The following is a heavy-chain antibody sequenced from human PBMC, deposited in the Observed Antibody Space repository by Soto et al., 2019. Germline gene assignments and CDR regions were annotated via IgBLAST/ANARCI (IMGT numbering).Heavy chain of an antibody. V-gene: IGHV4-31*03. J-gene: IGHJ5*02. D-gene: IGHD3-9*01. CDR1: GGSISSGGYY. CDR2: IYYSGST. Sequence: SETLSLTCTVSGGSISSGGYYWSWIRQHPGKGLEWIGYIYYSGSTYYNPSLKSRVTISVDTSKNQFSLKLSSVTAADTAVYYCARDQRYFDWLSETNWFDPWGQGTLVTVSS. CDR3: ARDQRYFDWLSETNWFDP.